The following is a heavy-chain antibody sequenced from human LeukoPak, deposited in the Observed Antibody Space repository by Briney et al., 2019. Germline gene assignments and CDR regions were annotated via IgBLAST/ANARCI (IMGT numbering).Heavy chain of an antibody. Sequence: GGSLRLSCAASEFTFSSYAMSWVRQAPGKGLEWVSAISGSAGGTYYAESVKGRFTISRDNSKNTLYLLMHSLRAEDTAVYYCAKGAGYSGHDLSSYFDYWGQGILVTVSS. J-gene: IGHJ4*02. D-gene: IGHD5-12*01. CDR1: EFTFSSYA. CDR3: AKGAGYSGHDLSSYFDY. CDR2: ISGSAGGT. V-gene: IGHV3-23*01.